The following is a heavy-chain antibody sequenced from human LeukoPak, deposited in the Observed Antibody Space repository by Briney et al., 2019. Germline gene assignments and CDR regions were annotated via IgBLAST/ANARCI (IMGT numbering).Heavy chain of an antibody. CDR3: ARDRYPDTVIYLFAY. J-gene: IGHJ4*02. D-gene: IGHD4-11*01. CDR1: GFTFSSYA. V-gene: IGHV3-30-3*01. Sequence: GGSLRLSCAASGFTFSSYAMHWVRQAPGKGLEWVAVISYDGSNKYYADSVKGRFTISRDNSKNTLYLQMNSLRAEDTAVYYCARDRYPDTVIYLFAYWGQGTLVTVSS. CDR2: ISYDGSNK.